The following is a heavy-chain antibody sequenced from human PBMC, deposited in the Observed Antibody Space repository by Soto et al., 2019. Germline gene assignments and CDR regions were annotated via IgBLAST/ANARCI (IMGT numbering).Heavy chain of an antibody. CDR3: AVGESWYEPFDY. V-gene: IGHV3-23*01. CDR2: INNSGVST. CDR1: GFSFSSNA. D-gene: IGHD3-16*01. J-gene: IGHJ4*02. Sequence: GGSLRLSCAASGFSFSSNAMSWVRQAPGKGLEWVSSINNSGVSTYYADSVKGRFTISRDNSKNTLYLQMNSLRAEDAAVYYCAVGESWYEPFDYWGQGTLVTVSS.